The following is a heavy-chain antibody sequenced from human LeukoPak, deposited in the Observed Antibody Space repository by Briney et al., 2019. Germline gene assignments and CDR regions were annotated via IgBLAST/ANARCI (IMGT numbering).Heavy chain of an antibody. Sequence: PSETLSLTCTVSGGSISSGSYYWSWIRQPAGKGLEWIGRIYTSGSTNYNPSLKSRVTISVDTSKNQFSLKLSSVTAADTAVYYCAREGRKLGGYAYYFDYWGQGTLVTVSS. V-gene: IGHV4-61*02. CDR3: AREGRKLGGYAYYFDY. D-gene: IGHD7-27*01. CDR2: IYTSGST. J-gene: IGHJ4*02. CDR1: GGSISSGSYY.